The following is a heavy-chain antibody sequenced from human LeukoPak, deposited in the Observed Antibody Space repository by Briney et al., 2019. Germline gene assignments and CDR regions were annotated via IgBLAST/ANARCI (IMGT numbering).Heavy chain of an antibody. CDR2: ISGSGGST. J-gene: IGHJ4*02. V-gene: IGHV3-23*01. CDR3: AKDLIGINY. CDR1: GFTVSSNY. Sequence: GGSLRLSCAASGFTVSSNYMSWVRQAPGKGLEWVSAISGSGGSTYYADSVKGRFTISRDNSKNTLYLQMNSLRAEDTAVYYCAKDLIGINYWGQGTLVTVSS. D-gene: IGHD3-16*01.